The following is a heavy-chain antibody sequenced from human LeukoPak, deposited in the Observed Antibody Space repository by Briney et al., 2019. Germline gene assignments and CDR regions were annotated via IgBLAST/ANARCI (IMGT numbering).Heavy chain of an antibody. CDR2: ISWNSGSI. CDR1: GFTFSSYA. Sequence: GGSLRLSCAASGFTFSSYAMSWVRQAPGKGLEWVAGISWNSGSIGYADSVRGRFTMSRDNSKNTLYLQMNSLRAEDTAVYYCANQGERVNWGQGTLVTVSS. J-gene: IGHJ4*02. V-gene: IGHV3-23*01. D-gene: IGHD1-26*01. CDR3: ANQGERVN.